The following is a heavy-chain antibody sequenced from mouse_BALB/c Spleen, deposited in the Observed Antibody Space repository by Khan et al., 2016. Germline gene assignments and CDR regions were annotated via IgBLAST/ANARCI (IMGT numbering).Heavy chain of an antibody. CDR1: GYSFTGYY. Sequence: VQLQQSGPALVKPGASVRISCKSSGYSFTGYYMHWVKQSHGKSLEWIGRVNPDNGGTHYNQKFKDKAIITVAKSSITAYMEFRSLTSEDSAVYYCARDDYAWFGYWGQGTLVTVSA. CDR2: VNPDNGGT. J-gene: IGHJ3*01. D-gene: IGHD2-4*01. CDR3: ARDDYAWFGY. V-gene: IGHV1-18*01.